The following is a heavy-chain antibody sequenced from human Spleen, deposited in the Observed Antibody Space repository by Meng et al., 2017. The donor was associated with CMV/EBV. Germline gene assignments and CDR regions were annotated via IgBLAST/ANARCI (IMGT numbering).Heavy chain of an antibody. CDR3: ALSTSCYIPGCHD. V-gene: IGHV1-69*05. CDR2: IIPIFGTA. Sequence: SVKVSCKASGGTFSSYAISWVRQAPGQGLEWMGGIIPIFGTANYAQKFQGRVTITTDESTSTAYMELSSLRSEDTAVYYCALSTSCYIPGCHDWGQGTLVTVSS. D-gene: IGHD2-2*02. J-gene: IGHJ4*02. CDR1: GGTFSSYA.